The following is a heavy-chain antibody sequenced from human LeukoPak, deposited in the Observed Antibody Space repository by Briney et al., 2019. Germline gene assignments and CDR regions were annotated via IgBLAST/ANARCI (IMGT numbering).Heavy chain of an antibody. CDR2: FSSDTGGRT. D-gene: IGHD1-26*01. Sequence: GGSLRLSCAASGFIFSSHAMTWVRQAPGKGLEWVSTFSSDTGGRTFYVGSVKGRFTISRDNYKNTLYLQMNNLRAEHTAVYYCAEVGVGSHYYGMDVWGQGTTVTVS. CDR1: GFIFSSHA. V-gene: IGHV3-23*01. J-gene: IGHJ6*02. CDR3: AEVGVGSHYYGMDV.